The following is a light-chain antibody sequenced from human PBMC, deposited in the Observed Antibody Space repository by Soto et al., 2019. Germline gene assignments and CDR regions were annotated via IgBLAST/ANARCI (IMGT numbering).Light chain of an antibody. J-gene: IGKJ1*01. CDR3: LQYGSSPLT. Sequence: EIVLTQSPGTLSLSPGERATLSCRASQSVSRGYLAWYQQKPGQAPRLLIYGASSRASGIPDRFSGSGCGTDFTITITRMEREDLAVYYCLQYGSSPLTFGQGTKVEIK. CDR2: GAS. V-gene: IGKV3-20*01. CDR1: QSVSRGY.